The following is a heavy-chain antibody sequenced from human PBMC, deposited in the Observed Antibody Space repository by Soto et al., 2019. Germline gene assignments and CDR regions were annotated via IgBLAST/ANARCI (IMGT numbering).Heavy chain of an antibody. CDR3: ARVSYYYGMDV. Sequence: GESLKISCKTSGYTFTTIWIAWVRQMPGKGLEWMGSIYAGDSDTRYSPSVQGQVTISADKSISIAYLQWNNLKTSDTATYYCARVSYYYGMDVWGQGTTVTVSS. CDR1: GYTFTTIW. CDR2: IYAGDSDT. J-gene: IGHJ6*02. V-gene: IGHV5-51*01.